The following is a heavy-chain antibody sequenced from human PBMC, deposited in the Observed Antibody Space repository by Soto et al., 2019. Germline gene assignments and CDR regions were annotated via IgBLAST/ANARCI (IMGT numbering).Heavy chain of an antibody. V-gene: IGHV2-70*01. Sequence: XGPTRVNPTQTLPLTCTFAGFSLSTGGMSVSWIRQPPGKALEWLALIDWDDDKYYSSSLETRLTISRDSSRNQVVLTMTDMDPLDTATYYCARTPRENTESHHPGTFDVWGQGTMVTVSS. J-gene: IGHJ3*01. D-gene: IGHD2-2*02. CDR1: GFSLSTGGMS. CDR3: ARTPRENTESHHPGTFDV. CDR2: IDWDDDK.